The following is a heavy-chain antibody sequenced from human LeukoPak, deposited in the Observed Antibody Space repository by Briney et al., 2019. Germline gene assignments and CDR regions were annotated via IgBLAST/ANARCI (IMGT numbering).Heavy chain of an antibody. V-gene: IGHV3-23*01. J-gene: IGHJ6*03. CDR3: AKDPSSGWYKFYYMDV. CDR1: GFTFSSYA. Sequence: AGGSLRLSCAASGFTFSSYAMSWVRQAPGKGLEWVSAISGSGGSTYYADSVKGRFTISRDNSKNTLYLQMNSLRAEDTAVYYCAKDPSSGWYKFYYMDVWGKGTTVTVSS. CDR2: ISGSGGST. D-gene: IGHD6-19*01.